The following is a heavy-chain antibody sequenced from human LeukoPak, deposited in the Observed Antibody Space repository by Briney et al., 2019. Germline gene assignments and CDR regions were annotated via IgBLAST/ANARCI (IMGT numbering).Heavy chain of an antibody. Sequence: GGSLRLSCAASGFTFSSYGMHWVRQAPGKGLEWVAFIRYDGSNKYYADSMKGRFTISRDNSKNTLYLQMNSLRAEDTAVYYCAINSSGWYAGFDYWGQGTLVTVSS. J-gene: IGHJ4*02. CDR3: AINSSGWYAGFDY. CDR2: IRYDGSNK. D-gene: IGHD6-19*01. CDR1: GFTFSSYG. V-gene: IGHV3-30*02.